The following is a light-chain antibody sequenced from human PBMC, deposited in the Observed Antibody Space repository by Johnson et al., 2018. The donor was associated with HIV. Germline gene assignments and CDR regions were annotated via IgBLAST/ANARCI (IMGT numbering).Light chain of an antibody. V-gene: IGLV1-51*02. CDR1: SSTIGSNY. CDR3: GTLDTSLSAGGV. Sequence: QSVLTQPPSVSAAPGQKVTISCSGSSSTIGSNYVSWYQLLPGTPPKLLIFKNNERPSGIPDRFSGSKSGTSATLGITGLQTGDEADYYCGTLDTSLSAGGVFGTGTKVTVL. CDR2: KNN. J-gene: IGLJ1*01.